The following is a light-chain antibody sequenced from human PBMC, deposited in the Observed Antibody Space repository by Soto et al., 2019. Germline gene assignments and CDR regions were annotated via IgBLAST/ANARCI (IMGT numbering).Light chain of an antibody. J-gene: IGKJ3*01. V-gene: IGKV2-28*01. Sequence: DIVMTQSPLSLPVTPGEPASISCRSSQSLLHSNGYNYLDWYLQKPGQSPQLLSYLGSNRASGVPERLSGSGSGTDVTLKISRVEAADVGVYYCMRALQTLFTFGPGTKVDIK. CDR3: MRALQTLFT. CDR1: QSLLHSNGYNY. CDR2: LGS.